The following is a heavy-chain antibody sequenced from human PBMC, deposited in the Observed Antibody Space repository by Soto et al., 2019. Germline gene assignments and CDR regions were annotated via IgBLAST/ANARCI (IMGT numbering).Heavy chain of an antibody. D-gene: IGHD2-21*01. V-gene: IGHV1-8*01. J-gene: IGHJ4*02. CDR3: VRAPLDYYSADYFDN. CDR2: MNPYSGNT. Sequence: ASVKVSCKASGYTFTNNDINWVRQAAGQGLEWMGWMNPYSGNTGYARNFHGRVTMTRDNSITTAYMELSSLRSEDTAVYYCVRAPLDYYSADYFDNCGQGTLVTVSS. CDR1: GYTFTNND.